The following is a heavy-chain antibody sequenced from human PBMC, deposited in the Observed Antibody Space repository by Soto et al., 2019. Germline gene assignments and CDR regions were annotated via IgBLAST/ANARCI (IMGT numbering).Heavy chain of an antibody. D-gene: IGHD3-16*01. Sequence: QMQLVESGEGVVQPGRSLRLSCAASGFTFSSYGLHWVRQAPGKGLEWVAVMSNDGVNKYYADSVRGRFTISRDNTKNRLFLQLNNLRTEDTAVYYCAKDKDDFVWGSYDCWGQGTLVIVSS. CDR3: AKDKDDFVWGSYDC. V-gene: IGHV3-30*18. CDR1: GFTFSSYG. J-gene: IGHJ5*01. CDR2: MSNDGVNK.